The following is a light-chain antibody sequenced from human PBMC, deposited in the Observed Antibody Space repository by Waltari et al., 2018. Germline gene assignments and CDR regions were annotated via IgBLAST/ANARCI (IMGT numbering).Light chain of an antibody. CDR3: TSYTSSSTLEV. J-gene: IGLJ3*02. Sequence: QSALTQPASVSGSPGQSITISCTGTISDVGGYNYVSWYQQHPGKAPRLMIYDVSNRPAGVSNRFSGSKSGNTASLTSSGLQAEDEADYYCTSYTSSSTLEVFGGGTKLTVL. CDR2: DVS. V-gene: IGLV2-14*03. CDR1: ISDVGGYNY.